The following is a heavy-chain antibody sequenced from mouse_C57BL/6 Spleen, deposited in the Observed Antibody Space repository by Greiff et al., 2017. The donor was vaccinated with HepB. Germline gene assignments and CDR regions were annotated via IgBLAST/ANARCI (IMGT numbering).Heavy chain of an antibody. CDR1: GYSFTDYN. Sequence: EVQLVESGPELVKPGASVKISCKASGYSFTDYNMNWVKQSNGKSLEWIGVINPNYGTTSYNQKFKGKATLTVDQSSSTAYMQLNSLTSEDSAVYYCARKNDYDGDYYAMDYWGQGTSVTVSS. CDR2: INPNYGTT. V-gene: IGHV1-39*01. J-gene: IGHJ4*01. CDR3: ARKNDYDGDYYAMDY. D-gene: IGHD2-4*01.